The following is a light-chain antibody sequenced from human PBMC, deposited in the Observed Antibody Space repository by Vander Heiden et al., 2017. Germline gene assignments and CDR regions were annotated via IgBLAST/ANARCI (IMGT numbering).Light chain of an antibody. V-gene: IGKV4-1*01. CDR1: QSVLYIPNNNSY. CDR2: WAS. CDR3: QQYSSTPIT. J-gene: IGKJ5*01. Sequence: DIVMTQSPDSLAVSLGERATINCKSSQSVLYIPNNNSYLAWYQQKPGQPPKLLIYWASTRESGVHDRFSGSGSGTDFTLTISSLQAEDVAVYYCQQYSSTPITFGQGTRLEIK.